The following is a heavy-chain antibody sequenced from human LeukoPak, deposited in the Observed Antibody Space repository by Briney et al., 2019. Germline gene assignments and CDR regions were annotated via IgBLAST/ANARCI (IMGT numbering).Heavy chain of an antibody. CDR1: GGSFSGYY. CDR2: INHSGST. CDR3: ASGRYCSGGSCYYNP. Sequence: SETLSLTCAVYGGSFSGYYWSWIRQPPGKGLEWIGEINHSGSTNYNPSLKSRVTISVDTSKNQFSLKLSSVTAADTAVYYCASGRYCSGGSCYYNPWGQGTLVTVSS. V-gene: IGHV4-34*01. D-gene: IGHD2-15*01. J-gene: IGHJ5*02.